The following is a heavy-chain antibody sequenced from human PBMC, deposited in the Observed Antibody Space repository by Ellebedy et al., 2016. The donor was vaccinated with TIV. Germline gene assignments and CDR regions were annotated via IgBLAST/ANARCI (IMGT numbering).Heavy chain of an antibody. J-gene: IGHJ4*02. V-gene: IGHV1-18*01. CDR1: GYTFTSSG. CDR2: ISAYNGNT. D-gene: IGHD2-15*01. Sequence: AASVKVSCKASGYTFTSSGISWVRQAPGQGLEWMGWISAYNGNTHYAQKLQGRVTMTTDTSTSTAYMELRSLRSDDTAVYYCARDNGGQDPTYFDYWGQGTLVTVSS. CDR3: ARDNGGQDPTYFDY.